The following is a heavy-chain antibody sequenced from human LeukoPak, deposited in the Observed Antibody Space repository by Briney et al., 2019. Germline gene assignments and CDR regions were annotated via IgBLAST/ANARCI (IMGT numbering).Heavy chain of an antibody. Sequence: ASVKVSCKASGYTFTSYDINWVRQATGQGLEWVGWMNPNSGNTGHAQKFQGRVTMTRNTSISTAYMELSSLRSEDTAVYYCARVRGSSPYYYYYYMDVWGKGTTVTVSS. J-gene: IGHJ6*03. CDR1: GYTFTSYD. CDR2: MNPNSGNT. CDR3: ARVRGSSPYYYYYYMDV. V-gene: IGHV1-8*01. D-gene: IGHD3-16*01.